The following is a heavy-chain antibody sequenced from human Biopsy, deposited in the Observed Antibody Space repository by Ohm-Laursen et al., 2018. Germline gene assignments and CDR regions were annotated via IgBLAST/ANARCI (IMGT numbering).Heavy chain of an antibody. D-gene: IGHD3-22*01. Sequence: PSETLSLTCTVSGGFISTYYWNWIRQPAGKALEWIGRIYNTGSTNYNPSLQSRVTMSVDTSKNQFSLKMSSVTAADTAVYYCARDLPYYENSGYGAFDMWGQGTMVTVPS. CDR2: IYNTGST. J-gene: IGHJ3*02. CDR3: ARDLPYYENSGYGAFDM. CDR1: GGFISTYY. V-gene: IGHV4-4*07.